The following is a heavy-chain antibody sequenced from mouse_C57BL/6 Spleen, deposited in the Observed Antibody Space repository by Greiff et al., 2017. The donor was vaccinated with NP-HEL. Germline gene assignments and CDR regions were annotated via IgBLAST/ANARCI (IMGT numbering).Heavy chain of an antibody. J-gene: IGHJ2*01. CDR2: IDPSDSYT. CDR1: GYTFTSYW. CDR3: AGGDY. Sequence: QVQLQQPGAELVMPGASVKLSCKASGYTFTSYWMHWVKQRPGQGLEWIGEIDPSDSYTNYNQKYKGKSTLTVDKSSSTAYMQLSSLTSEESAVYYCAGGDYWGQGTTLTVSS. V-gene: IGHV1-69*01.